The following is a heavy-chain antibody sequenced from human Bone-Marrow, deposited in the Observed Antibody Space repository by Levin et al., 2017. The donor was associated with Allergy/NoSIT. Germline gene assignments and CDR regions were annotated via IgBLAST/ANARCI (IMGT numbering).Heavy chain of an antibody. J-gene: IGHJ4*02. CDR1: GFTFDTYG. D-gene: IGHD3-10*01. V-gene: IGHV3-30*18. CDR3: AKVGRGDLRESFEY. CDR2: ISYDGTNK. Sequence: GESLKISCEASGFTFDTYGVHWVRQAPGKGLEWVAVISYDGTNKYYAESVKGRFTISRDNSKNTLYLQMNSLRVEDTAVYYCAKVGRGDLRESFEYSGQGTLVTVSS.